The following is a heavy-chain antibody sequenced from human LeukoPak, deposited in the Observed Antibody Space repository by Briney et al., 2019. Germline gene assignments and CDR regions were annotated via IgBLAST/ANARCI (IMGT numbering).Heavy chain of an antibody. CDR2: IYTSGST. Sequence: PSETLSLTCTVSGGSISSYYWSWIRQPAGKGLEWIGGIYTSGSTNYNPSLKSRVTMSVDMSKNQFSLKLNSVTAADTAVYYCARDFPRLRLGELPHFYFDNWGQGTLVTVSS. CDR3: ARDFPRLRLGELPHFYFDN. CDR1: GGSISSYY. V-gene: IGHV4-4*07. D-gene: IGHD3-16*01. J-gene: IGHJ4*02.